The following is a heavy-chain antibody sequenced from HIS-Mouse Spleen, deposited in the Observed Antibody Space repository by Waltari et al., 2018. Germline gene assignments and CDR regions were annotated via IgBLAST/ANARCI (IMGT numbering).Heavy chain of an antibody. CDR2: INPNSGGT. CDR1: GYTFTGYY. Sequence: QVQLVQSGAEVKKPGASVKVSCKASGYTFTGYYMHWVRQAPGQGLEGMGWINPNSGGTNYAQKFQGRVTMTRDTSISTAYMELSRLRSDDTAVYYCARLMTTVTPLYYYYGMDVWGQGTTVTVSS. J-gene: IGHJ6*02. CDR3: ARLMTTVTPLYYYYGMDV. V-gene: IGHV1-2*02. D-gene: IGHD4-4*01.